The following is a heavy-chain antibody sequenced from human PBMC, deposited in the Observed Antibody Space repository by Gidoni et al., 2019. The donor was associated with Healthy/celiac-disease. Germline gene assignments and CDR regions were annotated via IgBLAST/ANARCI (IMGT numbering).Heavy chain of an antibody. J-gene: IGHJ6*02. CDR3: AKAPYYYGSGSYYNSIPYYYYYYGMDV. V-gene: IGHV3-23*04. CDR2: ISGSGGST. Sequence: EVQLVESGGGLVQPGGSLRLSCAASGFPFSSYAMRWVRQAPGRGLEWVSAISGSGGSTYYADSVKGRFTISRDNSKNTLYLQMNSLRAEDTAVYYCAKAPYYYGSGSYYNSIPYYYYYYGMDVWGQGTTVTVSS. CDR1: GFPFSSYA. D-gene: IGHD3-10*01.